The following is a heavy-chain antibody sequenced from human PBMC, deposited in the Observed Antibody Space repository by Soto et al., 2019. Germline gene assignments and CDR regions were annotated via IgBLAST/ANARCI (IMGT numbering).Heavy chain of an antibody. Sequence: QVQLQESGPGLVKPSQTLSLTCTVSGGSISSGGYYWSWIRQHPGKGLEWIGYIYYSGSTYYNPSLKSRVTISVDTSKNQCSLKLSSVTAADTAVYCARSFGVAAAGPFDYWGQGTLVTVSS. V-gene: IGHV4-31*03. J-gene: IGHJ4*02. D-gene: IGHD6-13*01. CDR1: GGSISSGGYY. CDR2: IYYSGST. CDR3: ARSFGVAAAGPFDY.